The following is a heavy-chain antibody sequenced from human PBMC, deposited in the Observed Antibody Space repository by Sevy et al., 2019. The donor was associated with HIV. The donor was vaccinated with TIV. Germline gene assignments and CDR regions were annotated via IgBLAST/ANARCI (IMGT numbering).Heavy chain of an antibody. CDR3: ARDRGSPDSSGYLVMDV. CDR2: ISSSSSYI. V-gene: IGHV3-21*01. Sequence: GGSLRLSCAASGFTFSSYSMNWVCQAPGKGLEWVSSISSSSSYIYYADSVKGRFTISRDNAKNSLYLQMNSLRAEDTAVYYCARDRGSPDSSGYLVMDVWGKGTTVTVSS. CDR1: GFTFSSYS. J-gene: IGHJ6*03. D-gene: IGHD3-22*01.